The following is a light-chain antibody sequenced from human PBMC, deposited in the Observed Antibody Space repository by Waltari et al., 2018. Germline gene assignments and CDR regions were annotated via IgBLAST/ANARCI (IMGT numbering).Light chain of an antibody. Sequence: EIVLTQSPGTLSFSPGERATLSCRASQSVSSSYLAWYPQKPGQAPRLLIYGASSRATGIPDRFSGSGSGTDFTLTISRLEPEDFAVYYCQQYGSSPLTFGGGTKVEIK. CDR2: GAS. V-gene: IGKV3-20*01. CDR1: QSVSSSY. CDR3: QQYGSSPLT. J-gene: IGKJ4*01.